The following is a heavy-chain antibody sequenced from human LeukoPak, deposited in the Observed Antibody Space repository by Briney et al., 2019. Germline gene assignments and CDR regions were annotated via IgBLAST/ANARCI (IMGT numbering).Heavy chain of an antibody. V-gene: IGHV3-30*18. D-gene: IGHD7-27*01. CDR2: ISYDGSNK. CDR1: GFTFSSYG. J-gene: IGHJ4*02. CDR3: AKDRPTNWGYYFDY. Sequence: GRSLRLSCAASGFTFSSYGMHWVRQAPGKGLEWVAVISYDGSNKYYADSVKGRFTISRDSSKNTLYLQMNSLRAEDTAVYYCAKDRPTNWGYYFDYWGQGTLVTVSS.